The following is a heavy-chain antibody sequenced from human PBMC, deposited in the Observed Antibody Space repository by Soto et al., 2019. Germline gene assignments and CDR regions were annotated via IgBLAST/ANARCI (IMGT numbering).Heavy chain of an antibody. CDR3: ARSIGHYCSSTSCYTNYYYYVMDV. J-gene: IGHJ6*02. Sequence: PSETLSLTCTVSGGSISSSSYYRGWIRQPPGKGLEWIGSIYYSGSTYYNPSLKSRVTISVDTSRNQFSLKLSSVTAADTAVYYCARSIGHYCSSTSCYTNYYYYVMDVWGQGTTVTVSS. V-gene: IGHV4-39*01. CDR1: GGSISSSSYY. D-gene: IGHD2-2*01. CDR2: IYYSGST.